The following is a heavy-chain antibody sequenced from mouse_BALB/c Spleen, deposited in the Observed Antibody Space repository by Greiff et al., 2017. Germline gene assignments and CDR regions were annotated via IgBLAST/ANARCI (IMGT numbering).Heavy chain of an antibody. D-gene: IGHD2-2*01. CDR3: ARKGYGFAY. J-gene: IGHJ3*01. CDR1: GYTFTSYT. Sequence: QVQLQQSAAELARPGASVKMSCKASGYTFTSYTMHWVKQRPGQGLEWIGYINPSSGYTEYNQKFKDKTTLTADKSSSTAYMQLSSLTSEDSAVYYCARKGYGFAYWGQGTLVTVSA. CDR2: INPSSGYT. V-gene: IGHV1-4*02.